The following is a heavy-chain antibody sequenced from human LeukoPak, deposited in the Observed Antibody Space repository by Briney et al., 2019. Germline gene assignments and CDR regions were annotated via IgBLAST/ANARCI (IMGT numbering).Heavy chain of an antibody. Sequence: SETLSLTCSVSVAFINNYYWNWIRQPPGKGLEWIGYVYYTGSTNHNPSLKSRLTLSLDTSKNQLSLRLSSVTAADTAVYYCARYSDHGLDVWGQGATVTVSS. CDR1: VAFINNYY. CDR3: ARYSDHGLDV. V-gene: IGHV4-59*12. J-gene: IGHJ6*02. CDR2: VYYTGST.